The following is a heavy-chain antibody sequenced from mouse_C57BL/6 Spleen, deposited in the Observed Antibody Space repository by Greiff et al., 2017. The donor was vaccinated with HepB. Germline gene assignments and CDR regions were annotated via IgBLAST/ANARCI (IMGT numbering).Heavy chain of an antibody. CDR1: GYTFTSYW. D-gene: IGHD1-1*01. V-gene: IGHV1-52*01. J-gene: IGHJ2*01. Sequence: QVQLQQPGAELVRPGSSVKLSCKASGYTFTSYWMHWVKQRPIQGLEWIGNIDPSDSETHYNQKFKDKATLTVDKSSSTAYMQRSSLTSEDSAVYYCARSGTTVVYFDYWGQGTTLTVSS. CDR2: IDPSDSET. CDR3: ARSGTTVVYFDY.